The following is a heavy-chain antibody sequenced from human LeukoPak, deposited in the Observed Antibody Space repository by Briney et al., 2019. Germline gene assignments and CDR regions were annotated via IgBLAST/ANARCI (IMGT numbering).Heavy chain of an antibody. V-gene: IGHV3-11*04. J-gene: IGHJ4*02. CDR1: GFTFSDYY. CDR2: ISSSGSTI. Sequence: GGSLRLSXAASGFTFSDYYMSWIRQAPGKGLEWVSYISSSGSTIYYADSVKGRFTISRDNAKNSLYLQMNSLRAEDTAVYYCARGLGGWNYLSYYFDYWGQGTLVTVSS. CDR3: ARGLGGWNYLSYYFDY. D-gene: IGHD1-7*01.